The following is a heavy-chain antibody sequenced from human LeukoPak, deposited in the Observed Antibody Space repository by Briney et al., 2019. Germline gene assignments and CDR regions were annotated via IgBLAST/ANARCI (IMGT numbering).Heavy chain of an antibody. Sequence: ASVKVSCKASGYTFTSYYMHWVRQAPGQGLEWMGIINPSGGSTSYAQKFQGRVTMTRDMSTSTVYMELSSPRSEDTAVYYCARGPWRTKQLEDPWGQGTLVTVSS. V-gene: IGHV1-46*01. J-gene: IGHJ5*02. CDR3: ARGPWRTKQLEDP. CDR2: INPSGGST. D-gene: IGHD6-6*01. CDR1: GYTFTSYY.